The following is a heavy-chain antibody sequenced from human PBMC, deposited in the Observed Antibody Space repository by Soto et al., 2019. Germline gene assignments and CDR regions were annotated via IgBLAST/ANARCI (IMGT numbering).Heavy chain of an antibody. Sequence: SETLSLTCTVSGGTISSSSYYWGWIRQPPGKGLEWIGSIYYSGSTYYNPSLKSRVTISVDTSKNQFSLKLSSVTAADTAVYYCARQLAIAARYYYYYYGMDVWGQGTTVTVSS. J-gene: IGHJ6*02. V-gene: IGHV4-39*01. CDR2: IYYSGST. CDR3: ARQLAIAARYYYYYYGMDV. D-gene: IGHD6-6*01. CDR1: GGTISSSSYY.